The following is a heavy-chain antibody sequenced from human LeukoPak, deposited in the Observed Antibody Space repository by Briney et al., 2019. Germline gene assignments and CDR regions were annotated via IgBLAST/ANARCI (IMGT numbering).Heavy chain of an antibody. Sequence: ASVRVSSKASGYTFTVYYMHWVRQAPGQRLGWMGWINPNSGGTNYAQKFQGRVTMTRDTSISTAYMELSRLRSDDTAVYYCARGDGAVAGSLYNWFDPWGQGTLVTVSS. CDR2: INPNSGGT. J-gene: IGHJ5*02. CDR3: ARGDGAVAGSLYNWFDP. V-gene: IGHV1-2*02. CDR1: GYTFTVYY. D-gene: IGHD6-19*01.